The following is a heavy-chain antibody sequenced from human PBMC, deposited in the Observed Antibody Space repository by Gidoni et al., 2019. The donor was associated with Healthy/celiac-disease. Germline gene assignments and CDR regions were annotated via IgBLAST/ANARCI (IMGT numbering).Heavy chain of an antibody. CDR3: ARDLGESGYGDY. Sequence: EVQLVESGGGLVQPGGSLRLSCAASGFTFSSYWMSWVRQAPGKGLEWVATISRDNAKNSLYLQMNSLRAEDTAVYYCARDLGESGYGDYWGQGTLVTVSS. CDR1: GFTFSSYW. D-gene: IGHD3-16*01. V-gene: IGHV3-7*01. J-gene: IGHJ4*02.